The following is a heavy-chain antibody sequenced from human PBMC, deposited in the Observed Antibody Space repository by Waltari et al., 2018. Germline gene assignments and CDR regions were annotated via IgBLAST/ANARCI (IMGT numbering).Heavy chain of an antibody. Sequence: LRLSCAASGFTFSDHYMDWVRQAPGKGLEWVGRTRNKANSYTTEYAASVKGRFTISRDDSKNSLYLQMNSLKTEDTAVYYCASNYYGSGTLNYWGQGTLVTVSS. J-gene: IGHJ4*02. V-gene: IGHV3-72*01. D-gene: IGHD3-10*01. CDR2: TRNKANSYTT. CDR1: GFTFSDHY. CDR3: ASNYYGSGTLNY.